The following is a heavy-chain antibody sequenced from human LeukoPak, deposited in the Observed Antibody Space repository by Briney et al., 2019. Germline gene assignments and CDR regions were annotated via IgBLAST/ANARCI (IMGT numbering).Heavy chain of an antibody. D-gene: IGHD3-22*01. Sequence: ASVKVSCKASGYTFTGYYMHWVRQAPGQGLEWMGWINPNSGGTNYAQKFQGRVTITRNTSISTAYMELSSLRSEDTAAYYCARGLAPYSYEYSGHDPYYYYNMDVWGKGTTVIISS. CDR2: INPNSGGT. J-gene: IGHJ6*03. CDR1: GYTFTGYY. CDR3: ARGLAPYSYEYSGHDPYYYYNMDV. V-gene: IGHV1-2*02.